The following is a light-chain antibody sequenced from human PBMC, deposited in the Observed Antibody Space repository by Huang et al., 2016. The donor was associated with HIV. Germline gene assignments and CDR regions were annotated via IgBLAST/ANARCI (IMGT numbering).Light chain of an antibody. CDR2: AAS. V-gene: IGKV1-12*01. Sequence: DIQMTQSPSSVSASVGDRVTITCRASQDLSSWLAWYQQKPGKAPKLLIYAASSLQSVVPSRFSGTGSGTDFTLTISSLQPEDFATYYCQQATSFPPWAFGQGTKVEIK. CDR3: QQATSFPPWA. CDR1: QDLSSW. J-gene: IGKJ1*01.